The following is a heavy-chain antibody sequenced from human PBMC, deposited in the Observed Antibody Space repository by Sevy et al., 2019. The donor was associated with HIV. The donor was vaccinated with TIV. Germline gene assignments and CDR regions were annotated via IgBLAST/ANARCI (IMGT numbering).Heavy chain of an antibody. CDR2: ISAYNGNI. CDR1: GYTFTRYG. CDR3: ARRFWAASGFDAFDI. V-gene: IGHV1-18*01. D-gene: IGHD3-22*01. J-gene: IGHJ3*02. Sequence: ASVKVSCKASGYTFTRYGISWVRQAPGQGLQWMGWISAYNGNIDYAQELQGRVTMTTDTSTSTAYMELRSLRSDDTAVYYCARRFWAASGFDAFDIWGQGTMVTVSS.